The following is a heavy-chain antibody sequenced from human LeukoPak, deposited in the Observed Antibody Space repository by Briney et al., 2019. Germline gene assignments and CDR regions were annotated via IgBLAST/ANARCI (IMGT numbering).Heavy chain of an antibody. CDR2: ISGGGGST. CDR1: GFTFSSYA. Sequence: GGSLRLSCAASGFTFSSYAMNWVRQAPGKGLEWVSTISGGGGSTYYADSVKGRFTISRDNSKNTLYLQMNSLRAEDTAVYYCAREMGSGSEFDFWGQGTLVTVSS. V-gene: IGHV3-23*01. D-gene: IGHD6-19*01. CDR3: AREMGSGSEFDF. J-gene: IGHJ4*02.